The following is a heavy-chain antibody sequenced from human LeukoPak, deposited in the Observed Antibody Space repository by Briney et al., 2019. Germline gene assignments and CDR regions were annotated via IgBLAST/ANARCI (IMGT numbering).Heavy chain of an antibody. Sequence: GGSLRLSCAASGFTFSSYSMNWVRQAPGKGLEWVSSISSSSSSIYYADSVKGRFTISRDNAKNSLYLQMNSLRAEDTAVYYCARASGDIVETATMGSYWGQGTLVTVSS. D-gene: IGHD5-18*01. CDR3: ARASGDIVETATMGSY. CDR2: ISSSSSSI. J-gene: IGHJ4*02. CDR1: GFTFSSYS. V-gene: IGHV3-21*01.